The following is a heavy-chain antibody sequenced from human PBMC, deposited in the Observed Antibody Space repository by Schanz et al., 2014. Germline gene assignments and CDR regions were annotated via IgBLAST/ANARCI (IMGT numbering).Heavy chain of an antibody. CDR3: AKYRGYYRVSGSYRELEY. Sequence: EVQLVESGGGWVQPGGSLRLSCAASGFTFSDYSMNWVRQAPGKGLEWVSAISGSGGSTYYADSVKGRFTISRDNSKNTLYLQMNSLRAEDTAVYYCAKYRGYYRVSGSYRELEYWGQGTLVTVSS. CDR1: GFTFSDYS. V-gene: IGHV3-23*04. D-gene: IGHD3-10*01. CDR2: ISGSGGST. J-gene: IGHJ4*02.